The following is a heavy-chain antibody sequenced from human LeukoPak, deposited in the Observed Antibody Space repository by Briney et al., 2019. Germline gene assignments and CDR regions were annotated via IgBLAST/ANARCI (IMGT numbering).Heavy chain of an antibody. V-gene: IGHV4-4*07. CDR3: ARDRDWNSGFDY. J-gene: IGHJ4*02. Sequence: SETLSLTCTVSGGSISSYYWSWIRQPAGKGLEWIGRMYTSGSTNYNPSLKSRLTMSVDTSKNQFSLKLTSVTAADTAVYYCARDRDWNSGFDYWGQGTLVTVSS. CDR2: MYTSGST. D-gene: IGHD1-7*01. CDR1: GGSISSYY.